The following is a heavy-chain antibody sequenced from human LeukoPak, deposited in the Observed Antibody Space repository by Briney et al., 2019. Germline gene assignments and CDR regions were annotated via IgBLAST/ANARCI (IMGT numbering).Heavy chain of an antibody. CDR2: INHSGST. CDR1: GGSFSGYY. D-gene: IGHD6-13*01. V-gene: IGHV4-34*01. Sequence: KPSETLSLTCAVYGGSFSGYYWSWVRQPPGKGLEWIGEINHSGSTNYNPSLKSRVTISVDTSKNQFSLKLSSVTAADTAVYYCARTAAAGIWYFDLWGRGTLVTVSS. J-gene: IGHJ2*01. CDR3: ARTAAAGIWYFDL.